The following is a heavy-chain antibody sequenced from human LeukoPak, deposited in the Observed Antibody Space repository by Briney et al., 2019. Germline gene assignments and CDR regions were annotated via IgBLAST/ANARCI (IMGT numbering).Heavy chain of an antibody. V-gene: IGHV3-48*03. Sequence: GGSLRLSCAASGFTFSGYEMNWVRQAPGKGLEWVSYISSSGSIIYYADSVKGRFTISRDNAKNSLYLQMNSLRAVDTAVYYCARDDAGYSSGWYWVYWGQGTLVTVSS. CDR3: ARDDAGYSSGWYWVY. J-gene: IGHJ4*02. CDR1: GFTFSGYE. CDR2: ISSSGSII. D-gene: IGHD6-19*01.